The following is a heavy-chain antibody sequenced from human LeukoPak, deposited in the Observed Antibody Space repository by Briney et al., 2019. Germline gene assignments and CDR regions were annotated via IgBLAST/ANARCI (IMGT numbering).Heavy chain of an antibody. J-gene: IGHJ4*02. CDR1: GYTFTSYD. CDR3: AREYDFWSGYYPPYFDY. CDR2: IIPILGIA. V-gene: IGHV1-69*04. D-gene: IGHD3-3*01. Sequence: SVKVSCKASGYTFTSYDINWVRQAPGQGLEWMGRIIPILGIANYAQKFQGRVTITADKSTSTAYMELSSLRSEDTAVYYCAREYDFWSGYYPPYFDYWGQGTLVTVSS.